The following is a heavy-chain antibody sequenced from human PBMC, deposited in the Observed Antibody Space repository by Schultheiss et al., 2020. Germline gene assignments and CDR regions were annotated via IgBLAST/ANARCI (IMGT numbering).Heavy chain of an antibody. V-gene: IGHV1-18*01. D-gene: IGHD2-21*02. CDR3: AREGAVVTDDAFDI. CDR2: ISAYNGNT. Sequence: ASVKVSCKASGGTFSSYAISWVRQAPGQGLEWMGWISAYNGNTNYAQKLQGRVTMTTDTSTSTAYMELRSLRSDDTAVYYCAREGAVVTDDAFDIWGQGTMVTVSS. J-gene: IGHJ3*02. CDR1: GGTFSSYA.